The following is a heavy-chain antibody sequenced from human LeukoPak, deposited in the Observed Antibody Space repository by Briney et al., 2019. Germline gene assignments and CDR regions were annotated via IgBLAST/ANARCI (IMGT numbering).Heavy chain of an antibody. Sequence: GASVKVSCKASGGTFSSYAISWVRQAPGQGLEWMGGIIPIFGTANYAQKFQGRVTITADESTSTAYMELSSLRSEDTAVYYCARGSPSGDPGPNDYWGQGTLVTVSS. CDR3: ARGSPSGDPGPNDY. J-gene: IGHJ4*02. V-gene: IGHV1-69*13. CDR1: GGTFSSYA. CDR2: IIPIFGTA. D-gene: IGHD4-17*01.